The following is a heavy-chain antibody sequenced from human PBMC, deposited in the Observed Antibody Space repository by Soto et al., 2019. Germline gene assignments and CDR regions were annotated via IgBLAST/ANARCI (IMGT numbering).Heavy chain of an antibody. J-gene: IGHJ4*02. CDR1: GFTFSSYN. CDR2: IRSSSSTI. V-gene: IGHV3-48*01. Sequence: EVQLVESGGGLVQPGGSLRLSCAASGFTFSSYNMNWVRQAPGKGLEWVSYIRSSSSTIYYADSVKGRFTISRDNAKNSLYLQMNSLRAEDTAVYYCARSSQWLVGGLDYWGQGTLVTVSS. D-gene: IGHD6-19*01. CDR3: ARSSQWLVGGLDY.